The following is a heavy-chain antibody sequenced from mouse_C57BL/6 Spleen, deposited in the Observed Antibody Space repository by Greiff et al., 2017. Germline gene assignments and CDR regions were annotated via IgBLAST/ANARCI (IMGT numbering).Heavy chain of an antibody. CDR1: GFNIKDDY. CDR2: IDPENGDT. Sequence: VQLQQSGAELVRPGASVKLSCTASGFNIKDDYMHWVKQRPEQGLEWIGWIDPENGDTEYASKFQGKATITADTSSNTAYLQLSSLTSEDTAVYYFTTGGFYAMDYWGQGTSVTVSS. J-gene: IGHJ4*01. V-gene: IGHV14-4*01. CDR3: TTGGFYAMDY.